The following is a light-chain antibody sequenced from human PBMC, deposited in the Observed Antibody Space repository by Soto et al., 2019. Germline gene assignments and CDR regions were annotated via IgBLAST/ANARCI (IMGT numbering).Light chain of an antibody. Sequence: EMVLTQSPGTLSLSPGERATLSCRASQSISSSYLAWYQQKPGQAPRLLVYGASSRATGTPDRFSGSGSGTDFTLTISRLEPEDVAVYYCQQYGSSRFTFGPGTKVDIK. J-gene: IGKJ3*01. CDR2: GAS. CDR3: QQYGSSRFT. CDR1: QSISSSY. V-gene: IGKV3-20*01.